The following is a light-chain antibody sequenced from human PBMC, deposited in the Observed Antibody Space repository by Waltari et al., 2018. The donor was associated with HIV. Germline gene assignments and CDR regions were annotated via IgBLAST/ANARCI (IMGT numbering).Light chain of an antibody. CDR3: NSRDSSGHWF. CDR2: GEN. Sequence: SSELAQDPAVSVALGQTVRITCQGDSVRSSYASWYQQKPGQAPLLVVYGENNRPSGIPDRFSGSSSGNTASLTIAGAQVEDEADYYCNSRDSSGHWFFGGGTKVTVL. V-gene: IGLV3-19*01. CDR1: SVRSSY. J-gene: IGLJ3*02.